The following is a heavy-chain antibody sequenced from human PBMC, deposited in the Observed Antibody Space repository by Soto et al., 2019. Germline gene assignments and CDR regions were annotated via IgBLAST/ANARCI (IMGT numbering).Heavy chain of an antibody. J-gene: IGHJ5*02. Sequence: QVQLQESGPGLVKPSQTLSLTCTVSGGSISSGGYYWSWIRQHPGKGLEWIGYIYYSGSTYYNPSLKRRVTIAVDTSKNHFSLKLSSVTAADTAVYYCARVVIGTTCQVWFDPWGQGTLVTVSS. CDR2: IYYSGST. V-gene: IGHV4-31*03. D-gene: IGHD1-7*01. CDR3: ARVVIGTTCQVWFDP. CDR1: GGSISSGGYY.